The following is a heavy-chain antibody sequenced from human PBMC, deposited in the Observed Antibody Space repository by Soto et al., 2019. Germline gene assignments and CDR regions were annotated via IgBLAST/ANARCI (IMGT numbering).Heavy chain of an antibody. J-gene: IGHJ4*02. D-gene: IGHD4-4*01. CDR3: AKDHGTVTTAYYFDY. CDR1: GFTFSSYG. Sequence: GGSLRLSCAASGFTFSSYGMHWVRQAPGKGLEWVAVISYDGSNKYYADSVKGRFTISRDNSKNTLYLQMNSLRAEDMAVYYCAKDHGTVTTAYYFDYWGQGTLVTVSS. CDR2: ISYDGSNK. V-gene: IGHV3-30*18.